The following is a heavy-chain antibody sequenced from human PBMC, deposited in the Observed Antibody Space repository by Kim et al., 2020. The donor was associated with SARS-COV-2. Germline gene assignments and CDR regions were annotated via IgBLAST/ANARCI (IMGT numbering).Heavy chain of an antibody. Sequence: ASVKVSCKVSGYTLTELSMHWVRQAPGKGLEWMGGFDPEDGETIYAQKFQGRVTMTEDTPTDTAYMELSSLRSEDTAVYYCATFNGLDYSKGWFDPWGQGTLVTVSS. J-gene: IGHJ5*02. CDR1: GYTLTELS. D-gene: IGHD4-4*01. V-gene: IGHV1-24*01. CDR3: ATFNGLDYSKGWFDP. CDR2: FDPEDGET.